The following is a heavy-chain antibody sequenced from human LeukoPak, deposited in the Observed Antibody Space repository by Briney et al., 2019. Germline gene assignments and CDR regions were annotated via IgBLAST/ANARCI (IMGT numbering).Heavy chain of an antibody. V-gene: IGHV4-39*01. Sequence: PSETLSLTCTVSGGSISTTPYYWAWFRQPPGQGLEWIGNIYDSGDTYYTPSLKSRVTMFVDTSKNQLSLKLSSVTAADTAVYYCARHGRPGYGGYENAFDIWGQGTMVTVSS. D-gene: IGHD5-12*01. CDR1: GGSISTTPYY. CDR2: IYDSGDT. CDR3: ARHGRPGYGGYENAFDI. J-gene: IGHJ3*02.